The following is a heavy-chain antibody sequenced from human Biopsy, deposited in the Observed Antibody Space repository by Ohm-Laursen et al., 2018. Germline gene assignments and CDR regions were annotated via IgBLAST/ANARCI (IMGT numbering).Heavy chain of an antibody. CDR1: GYTFTGQY. CDR3: AKGQDLRGGAEYFQH. J-gene: IGHJ1*01. D-gene: IGHD2-15*01. Sequence: ASVKVSCKASGYTFTGQYLHWVRQVPGQGLEWMGWINPHSGTTKFAQDFQGRVTMTRDTSITTAYMEMRRLRSDDTAVYYCAKGQDLRGGAEYFQHWGQGALVTVSS. CDR2: INPHSGTT. V-gene: IGHV1-2*02.